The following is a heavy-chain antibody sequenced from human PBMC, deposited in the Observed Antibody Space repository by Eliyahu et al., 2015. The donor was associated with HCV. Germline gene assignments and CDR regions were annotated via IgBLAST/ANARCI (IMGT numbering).Heavy chain of an antibody. CDR1: GYSISSGYY. D-gene: IGHD3-22*01. CDR3: ARAPYYYDSSGYPFDY. J-gene: IGHJ4*02. Sequence: QVQLQESGPGLVKLSETLSLTCAVSGYSISSGYYWGWIRQPPGKGLEWIGSIYHSGSTXYNPSLKSRVTISVDTSKNQFSLKLSSVTAADTAVYYCARAPYYYDSSGYPFDYWGQGTLVTVSS. CDR2: IYHSGST. V-gene: IGHV4-38-2*01.